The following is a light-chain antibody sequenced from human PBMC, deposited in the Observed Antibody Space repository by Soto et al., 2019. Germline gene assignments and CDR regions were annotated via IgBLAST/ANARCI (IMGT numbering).Light chain of an antibody. V-gene: IGKV2-28*01. J-gene: IGKJ4*01. Sequence: DIVMTQSPLSLPVTPGEPASISCRSSQSLLHSNGYNYLDWYLQKPGQSPQLLIYLGSNRASGVSDRFSGSGSGTDFTLKISRVEAEDVGVYYCMHSLQTPLAFGGGTKVDIK. CDR1: QSLLHSNGYNY. CDR3: MHSLQTPLA. CDR2: LGS.